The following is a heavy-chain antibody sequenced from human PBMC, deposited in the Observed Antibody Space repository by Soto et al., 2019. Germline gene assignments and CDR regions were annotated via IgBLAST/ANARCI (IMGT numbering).Heavy chain of an antibody. CDR1: GFSLSTSGMC. Sequence: SGPTLVNPTQTLTLTCTFSGFSLSTSGMCVSWIRQPPGKALEWLALIDWDDDKYYSTSLKTRLTISKDTSKNQVVLTMTNMDPVDAATYYCARIRRYSYGSYGMDVWGQGTTVTVSS. D-gene: IGHD5-18*01. CDR2: IDWDDDK. CDR3: ARIRRYSYGSYGMDV. V-gene: IGHV2-70*01. J-gene: IGHJ6*02.